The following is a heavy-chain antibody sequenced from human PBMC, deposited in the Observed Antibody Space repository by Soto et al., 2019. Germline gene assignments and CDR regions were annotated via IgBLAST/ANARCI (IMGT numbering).Heavy chain of an antibody. D-gene: IGHD2-15*01. CDR1: SGSISSGGYY. V-gene: IGHV4-61*08. Sequence: SEPLSLTCTVSSGSISSGGYYWSWIRQPPGKGLELIGYIYYSGSTNYNPSLKIRVTISVDTSKNQFSLKLSSVTAADTAVYYCARDHLATNCSVGSCYLIPYGMDVWGQGTTVTVSS. CDR2: IYYSGST. CDR3: ARDHLATNCSVGSCYLIPYGMDV. J-gene: IGHJ6*02.